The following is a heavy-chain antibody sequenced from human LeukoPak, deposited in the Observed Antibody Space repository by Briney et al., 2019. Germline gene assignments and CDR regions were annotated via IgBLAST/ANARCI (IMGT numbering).Heavy chain of an antibody. CDR1: GGSISSGDYY. D-gene: IGHD3-22*01. J-gene: IGHJ4*02. CDR2: IYYSGST. V-gene: IGHV4-30-4*01. CDR3: ARDGDYYDSSGNGVPNY. Sequence: PSETLSLTCTVSGGSISSGDYYWSWIRQPPGKGLEWIGYIYYSGSTYYNPSLKSRVTISVDTSKNQFSLKLSSVTAADTAVYYCARDGDYYDSSGNGVPNYWGQGTLVTVSS.